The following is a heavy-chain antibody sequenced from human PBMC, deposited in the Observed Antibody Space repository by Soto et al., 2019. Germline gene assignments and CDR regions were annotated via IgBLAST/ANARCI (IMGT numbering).Heavy chain of an antibody. Sequence: PGGSLRLSCAASGFTFSSYSMNWVRQAPGKGLEWVSYISSSSSTIYYADSVKGRFTISRDNAKNSLYLQMNSLRDEDTAVYYCATARSGYLPSYYMDVWGKGTTVTVSS. CDR2: ISSSSSTI. CDR3: ATARSGYLPSYYMDV. J-gene: IGHJ6*03. CDR1: GFTFSSYS. V-gene: IGHV3-48*02. D-gene: IGHD3-3*01.